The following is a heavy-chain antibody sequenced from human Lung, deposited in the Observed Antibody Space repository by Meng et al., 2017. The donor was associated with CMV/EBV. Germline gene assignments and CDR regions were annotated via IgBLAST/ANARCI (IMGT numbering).Heavy chain of an antibody. J-gene: IGHJ3*02. CDR3: ARDKGGKHAFDI. V-gene: IGHV3-30-3*01. CDR2: ISYDGSNQ. CDR1: GFTFSSFA. D-gene: IGHD1-26*01. Sequence: LTCAASGFTFSSFAMYWVRQAPGKGLEWVAVISYDGSNQYYADSVKGRFTISRANYKNTLYLQMNSLRVEDTAAYYCARDKGGKHAFDIWGQGTMVTVSS.